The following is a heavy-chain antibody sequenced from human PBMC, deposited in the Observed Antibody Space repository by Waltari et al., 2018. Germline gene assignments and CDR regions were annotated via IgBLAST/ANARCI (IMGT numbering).Heavy chain of an antibody. D-gene: IGHD6-19*01. CDR2: ITASGHIT. J-gene: IGHJ4*02. CDR1: GFTFTSYA. V-gene: IGHV3-23*04. Sequence: EVQLVDSGGDLTQPGGSLRLSCVASGFTFTSYAMGWVRQVPGKGLEWVSSITASGHITYYADSVKGRFSISRDNSKNTVYLQRDSLRAEDTAVYHCAKGETTGWYRCFDYWGQGTQVTVSS. CDR3: AKGETTGWYRCFDY.